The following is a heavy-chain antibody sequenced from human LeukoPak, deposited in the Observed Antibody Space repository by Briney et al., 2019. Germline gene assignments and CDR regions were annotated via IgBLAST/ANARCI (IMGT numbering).Heavy chain of an antibody. CDR1: GFTFSGSA. CDR2: IRSKANSYAT. Sequence: GGSLRLSCAASGFTFSGSAMHWVRQASGKGLEWVGRIRSKANSYATAYAASVKGRFTISRDDSKNTLYLQMNSLRAEDTAVYYCAKVVSYSGGWYNYWGQGTLVTVSS. J-gene: IGHJ4*02. CDR3: AKVVSYSGGWYNY. D-gene: IGHD6-19*01. V-gene: IGHV3-73*01.